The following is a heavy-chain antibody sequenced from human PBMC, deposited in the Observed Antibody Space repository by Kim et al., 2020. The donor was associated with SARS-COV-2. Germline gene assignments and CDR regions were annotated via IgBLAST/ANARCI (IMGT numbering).Heavy chain of an antibody. D-gene: IGHD6-6*01. Sequence: GGSLRLSCAASGFTFSSYAMHWVRQAPGKGLEYVSAISSNGGSTYYANSVKGRFTISRDNSKNTLYLQMGSLRAEDMAVYYCARISSNSSADRNYWGQGT. CDR3: ARISSNSSADRNY. V-gene: IGHV3-64*01. J-gene: IGHJ4*02. CDR2: ISSNGGST. CDR1: GFTFSSYA.